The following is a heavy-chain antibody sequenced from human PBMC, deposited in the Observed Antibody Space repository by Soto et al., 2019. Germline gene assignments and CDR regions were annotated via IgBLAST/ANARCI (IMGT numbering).Heavy chain of an antibody. J-gene: IGHJ4*02. CDR3: ARDYRDSVFFDY. V-gene: IGHV1-3*04. Sequence: ASVKVSCKASGYTFINYPMQWVRPAPGQGLEWMGWISTGNGDTNYPQKLQGRATMPRDTSASTAYMDLSSLRSDDTAVYYCARDYRDSVFFDYWGQGTLVTVSS. D-gene: IGHD3-10*01. CDR2: ISTGNGDT. CDR1: GYTFINYP.